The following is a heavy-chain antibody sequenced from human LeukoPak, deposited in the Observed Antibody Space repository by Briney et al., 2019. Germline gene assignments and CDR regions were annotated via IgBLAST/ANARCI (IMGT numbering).Heavy chain of an antibody. V-gene: IGHV3-15*01. J-gene: IGHJ4*02. CDR1: GFTFSSYS. Sequence: GGSLRLSCAASGFTFSSYSMNWVRQAPGKGLEWVGRIKSKTDGGTTDYAAPVKGRFTISRDDSKNTLYLQMNSLKTEDTAVYYCTTEGSSSWYPYYFDYWGQGTLVTVSS. D-gene: IGHD6-13*01. CDR2: IKSKTDGGTT. CDR3: TTEGSSSWYPYYFDY.